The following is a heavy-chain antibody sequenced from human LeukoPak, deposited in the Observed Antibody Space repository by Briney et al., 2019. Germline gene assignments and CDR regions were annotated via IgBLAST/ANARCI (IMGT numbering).Heavy chain of an antibody. CDR1: GYTFTGYY. D-gene: IGHD6-13*01. J-gene: IGHJ4*02. CDR2: INPKSGGT. CDR3: AREAATAGENYFDD. V-gene: IGHV1-2*02. Sequence: GESLKVSCKASGYTFTGYYMHWVRQAPGQGLEWMGWINPKSGGTNYAQKFQGRVTMTRDTSISTAYMELSRLRSDDTAVYYCAREAATAGENYFDDWGQGTLVTVSS.